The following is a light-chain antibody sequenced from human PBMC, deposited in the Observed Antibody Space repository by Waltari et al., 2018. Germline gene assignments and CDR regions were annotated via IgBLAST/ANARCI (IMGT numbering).Light chain of an antibody. J-gene: IGLJ2*01. V-gene: IGLV3-21*04. CDR2: YDN. CDR3: QVWDSGDDHVV. CDR1: SIGSRS. Sequence: SYALTQPPSVSVAPGKTDRITCGGKSIGSRSVHWYQQKPGQAPVLVIHYDNDRPSGIPERISGSKSGNTATLTISRVEAGDEADYYCQVWDSGDDHVVFGGGTKLTVL.